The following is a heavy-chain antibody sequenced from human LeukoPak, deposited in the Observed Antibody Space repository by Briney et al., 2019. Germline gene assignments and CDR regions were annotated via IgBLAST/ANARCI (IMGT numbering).Heavy chain of an antibody. Sequence: SETLSLTCTVSGGSISSGGYYWSWIRQHPGKGLEWIGYIYYSGSTNYNPSLKSRVTISVDTSKNQFSLKLSSVTAADTAVYYCARGCRGYYDSSGYYYYFDYWGQGTLVTVSS. D-gene: IGHD3-22*01. CDR1: GGSISSGGYY. CDR3: ARGCRGYYDSSGYYYYFDY. J-gene: IGHJ4*02. CDR2: IYYSGST. V-gene: IGHV4-31*03.